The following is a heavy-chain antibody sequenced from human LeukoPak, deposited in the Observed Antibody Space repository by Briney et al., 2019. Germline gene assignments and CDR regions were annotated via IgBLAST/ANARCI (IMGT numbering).Heavy chain of an antibody. J-gene: IGHJ5*02. D-gene: IGHD1-26*01. Sequence: PGGSLRLSCVASGFTFSNYSMNWVRQAPGKGLEWVSSISSSSTYIYYADSVKGRFTVSRDNAKNSLYLQLNSLRAEDTSLYYCAREGVGATPPPNWFDPWGQGTLVTVSS. CDR2: ISSSSTYI. CDR3: AREGVGATPPPNWFDP. CDR1: GFTFSNYS. V-gene: IGHV3-21*01.